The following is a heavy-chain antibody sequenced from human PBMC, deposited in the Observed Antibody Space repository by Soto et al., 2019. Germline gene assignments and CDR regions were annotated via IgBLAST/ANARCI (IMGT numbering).Heavy chain of an antibody. D-gene: IGHD6-13*01. Sequence: PGESLKISCKGSGYSFTSYWISWVRQMPGKGLEWMGRIDPSDSYTNYSPSFQGHVTISADKSISTAYLQWSSLKASDTAMYYCARHPPWQQLVENWFDPWGQGTLVTVSS. CDR3: ARHPPWQQLVENWFDP. CDR1: GYSFTSYW. V-gene: IGHV5-10-1*01. J-gene: IGHJ5*02. CDR2: IDPSDSYT.